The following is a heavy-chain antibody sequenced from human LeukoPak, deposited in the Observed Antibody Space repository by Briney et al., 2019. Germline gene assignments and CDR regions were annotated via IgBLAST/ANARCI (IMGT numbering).Heavy chain of an antibody. CDR1: EFTVSSNY. Sequence: PGGSLRLSCTVSEFTVSSNYMSWVRQAPGKGLEWVSVIYSGGYTYYADSVKGRFTISRDNSKNTVYLQMNSLRAEDTAVYYCARMFCSGGDCYSGYFYGVDVWGQGTTVTVSS. CDR3: ARMFCSGGDCYSGYFYGVDV. D-gene: IGHD2-15*01. CDR2: IYSGGYT. V-gene: IGHV3-66*01. J-gene: IGHJ6*02.